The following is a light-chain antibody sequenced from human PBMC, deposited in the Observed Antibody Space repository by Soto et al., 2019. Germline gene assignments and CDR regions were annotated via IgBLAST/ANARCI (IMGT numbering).Light chain of an antibody. Sequence: DIQMTQSPSTLSASVGDRVTITCRASQSINTWLAWYQQRPGRAPKLLIYDASSLQSGVPSRFSGSGSATEFTLTISSLQPDDSEIYYCQQYNTYWTFGQGTKVEIK. V-gene: IGKV1-5*01. J-gene: IGKJ1*01. CDR2: DAS. CDR3: QQYNTYWT. CDR1: QSINTW.